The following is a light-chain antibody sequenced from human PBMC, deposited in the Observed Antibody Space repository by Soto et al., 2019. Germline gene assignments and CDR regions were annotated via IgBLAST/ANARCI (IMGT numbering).Light chain of an antibody. CDR3: QHDNTYPWT. V-gene: IGKV1-5*03. CDR2: KAS. Sequence: DIQMTQSPSTLSASVGDRVTVTCRASQSISSWLAWYQQKAGKAPKLLIYKASALESGVPSRFSGSGSGTEFTLTISSLEPEDFATYYCQHDNTYPWTFGQGTKVEIK. CDR1: QSISSW. J-gene: IGKJ1*01.